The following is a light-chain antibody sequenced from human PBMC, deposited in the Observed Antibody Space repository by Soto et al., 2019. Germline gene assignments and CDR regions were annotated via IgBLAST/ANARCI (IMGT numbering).Light chain of an antibody. CDR3: QQYGSSPPIT. Sequence: EIVLTQSPGTLSLSPGERATLSCRASQSVSSSYLAWYQQKPGQAPRLLIYGASSRATGIPDRFSGSGSGTDFTLTISRLEPDDFAVYYCQQYGSSPPITFGPGTKVHIK. CDR2: GAS. J-gene: IGKJ3*01. V-gene: IGKV3-20*01. CDR1: QSVSSSY.